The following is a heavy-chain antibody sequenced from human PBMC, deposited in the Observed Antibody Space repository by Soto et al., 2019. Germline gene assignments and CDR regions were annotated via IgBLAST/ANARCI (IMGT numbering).Heavy chain of an antibody. CDR3: ARDGFGGGAAGISYYHHGMDV. J-gene: IGHJ6*02. CDR2: ISTDNGNT. V-gene: IGHV1-18*01. CDR1: GYTFSNYG. D-gene: IGHD3-10*01. Sequence: QVQLVQSGAEVKKPGASVKVSCQASGYTFSNYGISWVRQAPGQGLEWMGWISTDNGNTNSARKLQGRVTMTTDTSTSTAYMELRSLRSDDTSMYYSARDGFGGGAAGISYYHHGMDVWGQVTTVTVSS.